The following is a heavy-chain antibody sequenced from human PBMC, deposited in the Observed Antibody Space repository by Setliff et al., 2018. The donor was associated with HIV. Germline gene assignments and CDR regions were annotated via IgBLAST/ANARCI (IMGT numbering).Heavy chain of an antibody. V-gene: IGHV4-38-2*01. CDR2: FYHSGST. J-gene: IGHJ4*02. CDR1: GYSVSSGYY. Sequence: PSETLSLTCAVSGYSVSSGYYWGWIRQPPGKGLEWIGSFYHSGSTFYNPSLRSRISISSNTSKNQVSLKLTSVTAADTAVYHCARVGSGHYGGRVLDFWGQGTLVTVSS. D-gene: IGHD3-10*01. CDR3: ARVGSGHYGGRVLDF.